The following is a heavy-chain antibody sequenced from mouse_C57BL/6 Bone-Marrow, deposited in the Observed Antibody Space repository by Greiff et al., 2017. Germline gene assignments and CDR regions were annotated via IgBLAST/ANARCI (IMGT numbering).Heavy chain of an antibody. CDR1: GYTFTDYE. CDR3: TRGWLPWYFDV. CDR2: IDPETGGT. D-gene: IGHD2-3*01. J-gene: IGHJ1*03. Sequence: QVQLQQSGAELVRPGASVTLSCKASGYTFTDYEMHWVKQTPVHGLEWIGAIDPETGGTAYNQKFKGKAILTADKSSSTAYMELRSLTSEDSAVYYGTRGWLPWYFDVWGTGTTVTVSA. V-gene: IGHV1-15*01.